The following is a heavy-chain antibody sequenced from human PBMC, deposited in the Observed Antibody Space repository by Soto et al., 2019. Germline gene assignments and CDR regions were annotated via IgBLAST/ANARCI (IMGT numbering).Heavy chain of an antibody. J-gene: IGHJ4*02. V-gene: IGHV2-5*02. CDR3: AHRFMAPGIDYFDY. CDR2: IYWDDDK. Sequence: QITLKESGPTLVKPTQTLTLTCTFSGFSLSTSGVGVGWIRQPPGKALEWLALIYWDDDKRYSPSLKSRLPIINDTSKNLVVLTMTNMEPVDTATYYCAHRFMAPGIDYFDYRGQGTLVTVSS. D-gene: IGHD1-26*01. CDR1: GFSLSTSGVG.